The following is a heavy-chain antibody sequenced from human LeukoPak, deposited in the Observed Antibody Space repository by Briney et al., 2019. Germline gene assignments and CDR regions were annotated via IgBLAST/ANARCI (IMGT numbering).Heavy chain of an antibody. CDR2: MYYSGST. J-gene: IGHJ5*02. V-gene: IGHV4-30-4*01. Sequence: PSQTLSLTCTVSGGSISSGDYYWSWIRQPPGKGLEWIAYMYYSGSTYYNPSLKGRVTMSADTSKNQLSLKLSSVTAADTAVYYCARPYYYDSRIDPWGQGILVAVSS. CDR1: GGSISSGDYY. D-gene: IGHD3-22*01. CDR3: ARPYYYDSRIDP.